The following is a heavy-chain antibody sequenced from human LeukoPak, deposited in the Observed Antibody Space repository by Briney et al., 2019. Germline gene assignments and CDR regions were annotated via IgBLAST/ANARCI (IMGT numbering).Heavy chain of an antibody. CDR3: ARGGTTVTPFDY. D-gene: IGHD4-17*01. CDR2: IYYSGST. V-gene: IGHV4-39*07. Sequence: PSETLSLTCTVSGGSISSSSYYWGWIRQPPGKGLEWIGSIYYSGSTNYNPSLKSRVTISVDKSKNQFSLKLSSVTAADTAVYYCARGGTTVTPFDYWGQGTLVTVSS. J-gene: IGHJ4*02. CDR1: GGSISSSSYY.